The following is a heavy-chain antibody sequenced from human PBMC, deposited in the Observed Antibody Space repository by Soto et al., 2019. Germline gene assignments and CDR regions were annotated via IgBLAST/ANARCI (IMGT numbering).Heavy chain of an antibody. D-gene: IGHD4-17*01. V-gene: IGHV4-4*02. CDR1: AGSISSRNW. J-gene: IGHJ6*01. CDR3: ASTAYQTGRSQYALDV. Sequence: SETLSLTCTVSAGSISSRNWWTWVRQSPGKGLQWIGEIHHSGSTNYNPSLTSRVTISVDNSKNQFSLKVTSVTAADTAVYHSASTAYQTGRSQYALDVRPQGATVSV. CDR2: IHHSGST.